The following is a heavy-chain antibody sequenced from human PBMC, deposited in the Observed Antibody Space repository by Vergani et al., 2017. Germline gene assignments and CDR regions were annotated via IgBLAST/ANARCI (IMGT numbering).Heavy chain of an antibody. Sequence: QVQLVESGGGLVKPGGSLRLSCAASGFTFSDYYMSWSRQAPGKGREWGSYMSSSGSTIYFAESVKGRFNISRDNAKNSLYLQMNSLRAEDTAVYYYAVNGYDSSGYYTNFDYWGQGTLVTVSS. J-gene: IGHJ4*02. CDR3: AVNGYDSSGYYTNFDY. CDR2: MSSSGSTI. V-gene: IGHV3-11*04. D-gene: IGHD3-22*01. CDR1: GFTFSDYY.